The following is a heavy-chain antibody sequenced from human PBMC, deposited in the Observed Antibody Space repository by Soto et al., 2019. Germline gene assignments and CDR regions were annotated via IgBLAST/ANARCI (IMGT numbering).Heavy chain of an antibody. CDR3: ARGCSGGSCYLYYDYGMDV. CDR1: GGSISSGGYS. J-gene: IGHJ6*02. CDR2: IYHSGST. V-gene: IGHV4-30-2*01. Sequence: QLQLQESGSGLVKPSQTLSLTCAVSGGSISSGGYSWSWIRQPPGKGLEWIGYIYHSGSTYYNPSLKSRVTISVDMSKNQFSLKLSSVTAADTAVYYCARGCSGGSCYLYYDYGMDVWGQGTTVTVSS. D-gene: IGHD2-15*01.